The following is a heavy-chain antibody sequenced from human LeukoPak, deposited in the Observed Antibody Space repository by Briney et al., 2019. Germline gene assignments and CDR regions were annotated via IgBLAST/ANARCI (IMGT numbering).Heavy chain of an antibody. J-gene: IGHJ4*02. CDR1: GYSFPTYW. V-gene: IGHV5-51*01. CDR2: IYPDESNI. CDR3: ARLPSRGYSSSFEY. D-gene: IGHD2-2*03. Sequence: GESLKISCKGSGYSFPTYWIAWVRQMPGKGLEWMGIIYPDESNIRYSPSFQGQVTISADKCISTAYLQWSSLKASDTAMYYCARLPSRGYSSSFEYWGQGTLVTVSS.